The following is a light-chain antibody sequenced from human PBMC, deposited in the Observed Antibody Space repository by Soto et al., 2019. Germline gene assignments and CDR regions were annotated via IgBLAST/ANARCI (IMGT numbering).Light chain of an antibody. J-gene: IGLJ1*01. V-gene: IGLV2-8*01. CDR1: SSDVGFYNF. CDR2: EVT. CDR3: ASYAGTKLFV. Sequence: QSALTQPPSASGSPGQSLTISFTGTSSDVGFYNFVSWYQQRPGKAPKLVIYEVTKRPSGVPDRFSGSKSGSTASLAVSGLQADDEADYYCASYAGTKLFVFGSGTKVNVL.